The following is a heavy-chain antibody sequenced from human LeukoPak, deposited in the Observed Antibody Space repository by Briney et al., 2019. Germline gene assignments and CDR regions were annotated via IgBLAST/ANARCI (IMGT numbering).Heavy chain of an antibody. V-gene: IGHV3-30-3*01. J-gene: IGHJ3*02. Sequence: VPVISYDGTNKYYPSSVKGRFTISRHNSKNTLYLQMNSLRAEDTAVYYCASGLGTHAFDIWGQGTIVTVSS. CDR3: ASGLGTHAFDI. D-gene: IGHD1-14*01. CDR2: ISYDGTNK.